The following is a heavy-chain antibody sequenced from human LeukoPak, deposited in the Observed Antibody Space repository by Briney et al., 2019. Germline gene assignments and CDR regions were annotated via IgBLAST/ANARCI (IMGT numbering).Heavy chain of an antibody. CDR1: GGSFSGYY. CDR2: INHSGST. J-gene: IGHJ4*02. CDR3: ARHGPGVVIVAGTQPFGY. D-gene: IGHD5-12*01. Sequence: SETLSLTCAVYGGSFSGYYWSWIRQPPGKGLEWIGEINHSGSTNYNPSLKSRVTISVDTSKNQFSLKLSSVTAADTAVYYCARHGPGVVIVAGTQPFGYWGQGTLVTVSS. V-gene: IGHV4-34*01.